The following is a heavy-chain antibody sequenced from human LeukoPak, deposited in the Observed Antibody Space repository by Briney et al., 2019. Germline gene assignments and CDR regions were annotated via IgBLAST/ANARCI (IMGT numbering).Heavy chain of an antibody. D-gene: IGHD3-9*01. CDR2: ISGSGGST. J-gene: IGHJ4*02. CDR3: ARSTSPYYDVLTGYVEEPYYFDY. CDR1: GFTFSSYA. Sequence: PGGSLRLSCAASGFTFSSYAMSWVRQAPGKGLEWVSSISGSGGSTYYADSVKGRFTISRDYSKNTLYLQMNSLRAEDTAVYYCARSTSPYYDVLTGYVEEPYYFDYWGQGTLVTVSS. V-gene: IGHV3-23*01.